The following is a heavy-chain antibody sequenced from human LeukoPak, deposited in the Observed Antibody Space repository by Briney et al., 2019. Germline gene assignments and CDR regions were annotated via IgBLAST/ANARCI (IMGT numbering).Heavy chain of an antibody. CDR1: GFTFDGYG. Sequence: PGGSLRLSCAASGFTFDGYGMRWIRQAPGKGLEWVSSISRSGSTKYYADSVKGRFTISRDNAKNSLFLQMNSLRAEDTAVYYCARVLRYCSGGNCYSGGLGYMDVWGKGTTVTISS. CDR3: ARVLRYCSGGNCYSGGLGYMDV. D-gene: IGHD2-15*01. CDR2: ISRSGSTK. V-gene: IGHV3-11*01. J-gene: IGHJ6*03.